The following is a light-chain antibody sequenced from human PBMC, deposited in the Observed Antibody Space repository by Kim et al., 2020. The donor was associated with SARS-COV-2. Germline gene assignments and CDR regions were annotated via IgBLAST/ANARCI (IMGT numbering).Light chain of an antibody. V-gene: IGKV2-29*02. CDR3: MLGIRLPPWT. CDR1: QSLLHNKGRTY. J-gene: IGKJ1*01. CDR2: DVS. Sequence: VVMTQTPLSLSVAPGQPASISCKSSQSLLHNKGRTYLYWYLHKAGQSPQPLIYDVSSRFSGVPDRFSGSESGTDFTLKIRRVEAEDVGVYFRMLGIRLPPWTFGQGTKVDIK.